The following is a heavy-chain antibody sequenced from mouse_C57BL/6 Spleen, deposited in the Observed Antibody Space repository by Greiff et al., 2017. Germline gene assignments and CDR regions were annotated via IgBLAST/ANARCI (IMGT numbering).Heavy chain of an antibody. CDR1: GYAFSSSW. Sequence: VQLQQSGPELVKPGASVKISCKASGYAFSSSWMNWVKQRPGKGLEWIGRIYPGDGDTNYNGKFKGKATLTADKSSSTAYMQLSSLTSEDSAVYFCARDRVVAFDFDYWGQGTTLTVSS. J-gene: IGHJ2*01. CDR3: ARDRVVAFDFDY. D-gene: IGHD1-1*01. CDR2: IYPGDGDT. V-gene: IGHV1-82*01.